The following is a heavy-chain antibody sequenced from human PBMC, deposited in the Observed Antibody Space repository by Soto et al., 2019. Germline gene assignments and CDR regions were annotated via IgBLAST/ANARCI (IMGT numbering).Heavy chain of an antibody. V-gene: IGHV3-23*01. J-gene: IGHJ4*02. CDR2: ISGSGGST. Sequence: AGGSLRLSCAASGFTFSSYAMSWVRQAPGKGLEWVSAISGSGGSTYYADSVKGRFTISRDNSKNTLYLQMNSLRAEDTAVYYCAKDLRLRIAAAGYWSQGTLVTVSS. D-gene: IGHD6-13*01. CDR3: AKDLRLRIAAAGY. CDR1: GFTFSSYA.